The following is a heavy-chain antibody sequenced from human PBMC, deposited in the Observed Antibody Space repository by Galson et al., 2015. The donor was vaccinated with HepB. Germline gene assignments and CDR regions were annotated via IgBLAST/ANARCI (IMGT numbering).Heavy chain of an antibody. V-gene: IGHV1-18*04. CDR3: ARAFGSGRQAYGMDV. D-gene: IGHD3-10*01. Sequence: SVKVSCKASGYTFNTYGISWVRQAPGQGLEWMGRISPYNGNTNYAQKFQRRLTMTTDTSTDTAYMELRSLRSDDTAVYYCARAFGSGRQAYGMDVWGQGTTVIVSS. CDR2: ISPYNGNT. CDR1: GYTFNTYG. J-gene: IGHJ6*02.